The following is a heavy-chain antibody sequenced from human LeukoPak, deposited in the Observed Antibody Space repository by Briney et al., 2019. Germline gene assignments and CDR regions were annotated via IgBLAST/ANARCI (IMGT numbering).Heavy chain of an antibody. CDR2: FDPEDGET. CDR3: ATMSERWDIVVVVAATKVFQH. J-gene: IGHJ1*01. D-gene: IGHD2-15*01. CDR1: GYTLTELS. V-gene: IGHV1-24*01. Sequence: ASVKVSCKVSGYTLTELSMHWVRQAPGKGLEWMGGFDPEDGETIYAQKFQGRVTMTEDTSTDTAYMELSSLRSEDTAVYYCATMSERWDIVVVVAATKVFQHWGQGTLVTVSS.